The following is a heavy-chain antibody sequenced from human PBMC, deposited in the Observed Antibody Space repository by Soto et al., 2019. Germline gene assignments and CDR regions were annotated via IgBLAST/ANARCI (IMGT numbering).Heavy chain of an antibody. Sequence: PGGSLRLSCAASGFSLSRYDMSWIRQAPGKGLEWVSTMSGNSGTTYYRDPVKGRFTISRDSSRNTLYLQMNNLSVDDTALYYCAKWGLMTAITAGHVWGQGTTVTVSS. J-gene: IGHJ6*02. CDR1: GFSLSRYD. CDR3: AKWGLMTAITAGHV. CDR2: MSGNSGTT. D-gene: IGHD4-4*01. V-gene: IGHV3-23*01.